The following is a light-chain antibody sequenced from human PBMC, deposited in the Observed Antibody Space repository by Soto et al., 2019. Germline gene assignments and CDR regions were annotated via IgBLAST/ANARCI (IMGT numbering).Light chain of an antibody. CDR3: QQYNSYSPRWT. V-gene: IGKV1-5*03. Sequence: DIQMTQSPSTLSASVGDRVTITCRASQSISSWLAWYQQKPGKAPKLLIYKASSLESGVPSRFSGSGSGTEFTLTISSLQPDDFATYYCQQYNSYSPRWTFGHGTKVEIK. CDR1: QSISSW. J-gene: IGKJ1*01. CDR2: KAS.